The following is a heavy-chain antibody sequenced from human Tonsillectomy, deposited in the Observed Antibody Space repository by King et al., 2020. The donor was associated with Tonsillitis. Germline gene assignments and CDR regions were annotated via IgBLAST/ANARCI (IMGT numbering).Heavy chain of an antibody. J-gene: IGHJ4*02. V-gene: IGHV3-53*01. CDR2: VYGDGSI. CDR3: ERGGERGDGDEHGEGER. D-gene: IGHD3-16*01. Sequence: LVPSGGGLIPPGGSLGLSCAASVFTVSPNYLSWVRQAPGQGLEWVSIVYGDGSIHYADSVKGRSTVSSDNSKNTMYLQMNSLRAEDTAGSDGERGGERGDGDEHGEGERGGRGTRGT. CDR1: VFTVSPNY.